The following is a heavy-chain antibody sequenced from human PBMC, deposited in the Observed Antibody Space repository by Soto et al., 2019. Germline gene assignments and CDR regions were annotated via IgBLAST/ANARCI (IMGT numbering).Heavy chain of an antibody. CDR2: IIPIFGTP. V-gene: IGHV1-69*06. Sequence: SVKVSCKASGGTFSTYTFSWVRQAPGQGLEWMGRIIPIFGTPYYAQKFQGRVTITADKSTSTVYMELSSLGSDDTAVYFCARGLECRGYCLDKPTWFSPWGQGTLVTVS. CDR1: GGTFSTYT. CDR3: ARGLECRGYCLDKPTWFSP. D-gene: IGHD2-15*01. J-gene: IGHJ5*02.